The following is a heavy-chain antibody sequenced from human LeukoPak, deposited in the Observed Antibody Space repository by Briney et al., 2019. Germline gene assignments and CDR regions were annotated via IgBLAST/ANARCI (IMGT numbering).Heavy chain of an antibody. J-gene: IGHJ4*02. CDR2: IYSGGST. CDR3: ARDQHSSWYFDY. Sequence: PGGSLRLSCAASGFTVSSNYMSWVRQAPGKGLEWVSVIYSGGSTYYADSVKGRFTISRDNSKNPLYLQMNSLRAEDTAVYYCARDQHSSWYFDYWGQGTLVTVSS. CDR1: GFTVSSNY. V-gene: IGHV3-53*01. D-gene: IGHD6-13*01.